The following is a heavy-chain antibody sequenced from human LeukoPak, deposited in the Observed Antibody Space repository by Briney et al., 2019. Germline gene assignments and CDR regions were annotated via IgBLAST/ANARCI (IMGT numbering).Heavy chain of an antibody. CDR1: GFTFSNYA. Sequence: GGSLRLSCAASGFTFSNYAMSWVRQAPGKGPEWVSAISASVGTTYYADSVKGRLTISRDNSKNSLYLQMNSLRAEDTAVYYCANGAGYWGQGTLVTVSS. CDR2: ISASVGTT. J-gene: IGHJ4*02. V-gene: IGHV3-23*01. CDR3: ANGAGY.